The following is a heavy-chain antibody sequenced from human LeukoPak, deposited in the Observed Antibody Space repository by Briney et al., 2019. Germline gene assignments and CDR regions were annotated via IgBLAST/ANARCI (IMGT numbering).Heavy chain of an antibody. Sequence: GGALRLSCAASLFTLRNYGLISVRQPPGKRLEWVAGISTNGRDTNYGDSVKGRFTLSRDNSRNMVYLQMNSLRGDDTAVYFCAKGAAYCFADCDRPYWGQGTLVTVSS. CDR3: AKGAAYCFADCDRPY. J-gene: IGHJ4*02. V-gene: IGHV3-23*01. D-gene: IGHD2-21*02. CDR1: LFTLRNYG. CDR2: ISTNGRDT.